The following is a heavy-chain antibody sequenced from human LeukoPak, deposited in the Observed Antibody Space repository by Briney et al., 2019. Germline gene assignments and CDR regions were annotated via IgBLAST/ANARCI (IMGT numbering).Heavy chain of an antibody. CDR2: ISANDGST. CDR1: GFSFSGYY. J-gene: IGHJ5*02. Sequence: GASVKVSCKASGFSFSGYYMSWVRQAPGQGLEWVGRISANDGSTNYAETFQGRVTMTRDTSTSTAYMELSSLRSEDTAVYYCARDGLQTRYSWNDEGRKNWFDPWGQGTLVTVS. V-gene: IGHV1-46*01. CDR3: ARDGLQTRYSWNDEGRKNWFDP. D-gene: IGHD1-1*01.